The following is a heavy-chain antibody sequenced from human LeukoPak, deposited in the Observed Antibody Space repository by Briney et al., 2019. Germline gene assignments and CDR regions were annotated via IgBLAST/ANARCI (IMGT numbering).Heavy chain of an antibody. CDR1: GFTFSSYA. CDR2: ISGSGGST. D-gene: IGHD1-26*01. CDR3: AKEGGSYYYGMDV. Sequence: AGGSLRLSCAASGFTFSSYAMSWVRQASGKGLEWVSAISGSGGSTYYADSVKGRFTISRDNSKNTLYLQMNSLRAEDTAVYYCAKEGGSYYYGMDVWGQGTTVTVSS. V-gene: IGHV3-23*01. J-gene: IGHJ6*02.